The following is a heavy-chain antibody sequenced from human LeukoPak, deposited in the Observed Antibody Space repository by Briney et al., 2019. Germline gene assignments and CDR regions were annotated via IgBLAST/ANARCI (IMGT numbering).Heavy chain of an antibody. CDR3: ARHGLEWELRCYFDY. J-gene: IGHJ4*02. CDR1: GGSISSSSYS. D-gene: IGHD1-26*01. V-gene: IGHV4-39*01. Sequence: SETLSLTCTVSGGSISSSSYSWGWIRQPPGKGLEWIGSIYYSGSTYYNPSLKSRVTISVDTSKNHFSLKLSSVTAADTALYYCARHGLEWELRCYFDYWGQGTLVTVSS. CDR2: IYYSGST.